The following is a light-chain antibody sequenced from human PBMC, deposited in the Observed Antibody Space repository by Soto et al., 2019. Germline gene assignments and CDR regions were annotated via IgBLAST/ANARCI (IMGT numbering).Light chain of an antibody. CDR2: EVN. V-gene: IGLV2-14*01. J-gene: IGLJ1*01. Sequence: QSALTQPASVSGSPGQSITISCTGTSSDVGGYNSVSWCQQHPGKAPKLMIYEVNNRPSGVSNRFSGSKSGNTASLTISGLQAEDEADYYCNSYTSSTTDVFGTGTKVTVL. CDR1: SSDVGGYNS. CDR3: NSYTSSTTDV.